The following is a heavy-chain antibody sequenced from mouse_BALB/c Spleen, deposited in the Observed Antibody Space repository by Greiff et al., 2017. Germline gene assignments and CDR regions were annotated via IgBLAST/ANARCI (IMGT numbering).Heavy chain of an antibody. CDR2: ISYSGST. CDR1: GYSITSDYA. D-gene: IGHD2-1*01. V-gene: IGHV3-2*02. CDR3: ARNGTYEDAMDY. Sequence: VQLKESGPGLVKPSQSLSLTCTVTGYSITSDYAWNWIRQFPGNKLEWMGYISYSGSTSYNPSLKSRISITRDTSKNQFFLQLNSVTTEDTATYYCARNGTYEDAMDYWGQGTSVTVSS. J-gene: IGHJ4*01.